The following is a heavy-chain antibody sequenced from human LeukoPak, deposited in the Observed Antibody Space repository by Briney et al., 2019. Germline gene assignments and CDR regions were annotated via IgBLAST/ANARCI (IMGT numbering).Heavy chain of an antibody. CDR1: GGSISTSSYY. J-gene: IGHJ5*02. V-gene: IGHV4-39*07. D-gene: IGHD3-10*01. Sequence: PSETLSLTCTVSGGSISTSSYYWGWVRQPPGKGLEWIGNIFYSGSTYYSPSLKSRVTISVDTSKNQFSLKLSSVTAADTAVYYCARDQPGPYYYGSGSYYHPALGWFDPWGQGTLVTVSS. CDR2: IFYSGST. CDR3: ARDQPGPYYYGSGSYYHPALGWFDP.